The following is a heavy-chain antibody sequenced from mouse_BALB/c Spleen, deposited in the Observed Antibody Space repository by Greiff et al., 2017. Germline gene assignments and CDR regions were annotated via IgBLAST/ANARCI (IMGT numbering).Heavy chain of an antibody. CDR1: GYTFTSYW. J-gene: IGHJ2*01. V-gene: IGHV1-87*01. Sequence: VQLQQSGAELARPGASVKLSCKASGYTFTSYWMQWVKQRPGQGLEWIGAIYPGDGDTNYNGKFKGKATLTADKSSSTAYMQLSSLTSVDSAVYFCARQLGLDYWGQGTTLTVSS. D-gene: IGHD3-2*01. CDR3: ARQLGLDY. CDR2: IYPGDGDT.